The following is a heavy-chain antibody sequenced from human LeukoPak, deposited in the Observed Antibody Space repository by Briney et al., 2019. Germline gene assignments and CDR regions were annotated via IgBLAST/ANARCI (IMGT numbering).Heavy chain of an antibody. CDR2: ISRSSSAI. Sequence: PGGSLRLSCAASGFSFSGYRMNWVRQAPGKGLEWVSYISRSSSAIYYADSVKGRFTISRDNAKNSLFLQMNSLRAEDTAVYYCARQEGSYDSADFDYWGQGTLVAVSS. CDR1: GFSFSGYR. J-gene: IGHJ4*02. D-gene: IGHD3-22*01. V-gene: IGHV3-48*01. CDR3: ARQEGSYDSADFDY.